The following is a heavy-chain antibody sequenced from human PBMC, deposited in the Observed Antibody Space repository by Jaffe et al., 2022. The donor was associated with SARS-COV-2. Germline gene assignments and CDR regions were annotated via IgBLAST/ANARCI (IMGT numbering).Heavy chain of an antibody. CDR3: ARRAGGVVVPAATPFFDY. V-gene: IGHV5-51*01. J-gene: IGHJ4*02. Sequence: EVQLVQSGAEVKKPGESLKISCKGSGYSFTSYWIGWVRQMPGKGLEWMGIIYPGDSDTRYSPSFQGQVTISADKSISTAYLQWSSLKASDTAMYYCARRAGGVVVPAATPFFDYWGQGTLVTVSS. CDR2: IYPGDSDT. D-gene: IGHD2-2*01. CDR1: GYSFTSYW.